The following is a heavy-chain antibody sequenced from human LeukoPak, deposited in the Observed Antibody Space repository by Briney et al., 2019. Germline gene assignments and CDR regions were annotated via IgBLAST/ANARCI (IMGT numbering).Heavy chain of an antibody. Sequence: PGGSLRLYCAASGFTFDDYGMSWVRQAPGKGLEWVSGINWNGGSTGYADSVKGRFTISRDNAKNSLYLQMNSLRAEDTALYYCARVGAAAGLYYYYYYYMDVWGKGTTVTVSS. D-gene: IGHD6-13*01. CDR1: GFTFDDYG. J-gene: IGHJ6*03. CDR3: ARVGAAAGLYYYYYYYMDV. CDR2: INWNGGST. V-gene: IGHV3-20*04.